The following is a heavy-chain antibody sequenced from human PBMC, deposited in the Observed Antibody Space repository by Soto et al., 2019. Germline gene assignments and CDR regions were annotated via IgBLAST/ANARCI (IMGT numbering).Heavy chain of an antibody. V-gene: IGHV4-31*03. CDR1: GGSISSGGFY. CDR3: ARTYYDFRSGFFTCYFDC. CDR2: IHYSGTA. J-gene: IGHJ4*02. Sequence: PSETLSLTCSVSGGSISSGGFYWSWIRQHPEKGLEWIGYIHYSGTAYYNASLKSRVSISADTSKNQFSLNLSSVTAADTAVYYCARTYYDFRSGFFTCYFDCWGQGALVTVSS. D-gene: IGHD3-3*01.